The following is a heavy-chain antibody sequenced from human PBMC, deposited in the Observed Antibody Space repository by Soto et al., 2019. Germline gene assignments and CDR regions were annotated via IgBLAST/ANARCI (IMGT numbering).Heavy chain of an antibody. V-gene: IGHV2-5*01. CDR2: IYWNDDE. Sequence: QITLKESGPALVKPTQTLTLTCTFSGFSLSTSGVGVGWIRQPPGKAREWLGIIYWNDDEKYSPSLRSRLGITKDTFRNQVVLTMTNVDPLDTATYYCARRRGYNWNNPAFDYWGQGALVTVSS. CDR1: GFSLSTSGVG. J-gene: IGHJ4*02. D-gene: IGHD1-20*01. CDR3: ARRRGYNWNNPAFDY.